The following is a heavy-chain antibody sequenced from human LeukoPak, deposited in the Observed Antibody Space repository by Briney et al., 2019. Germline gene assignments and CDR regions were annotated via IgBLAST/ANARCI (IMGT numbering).Heavy chain of an antibody. V-gene: IGHV4-59*01. CDR1: GGSISDYY. CDR2: IHSSGST. CDR3: ARSASTYSSSWYFDY. D-gene: IGHD6-13*01. J-gene: IGHJ4*02. Sequence: SETLSLTCTVSGGSISDYYWTWIRQPPGKGLEWIAYIHSSGSTNYNPSLKSRVIISVDTSRSQLSLKLSSVTAADTAVYYCARSASTYSSSWYFDYWGQGTLVTVSS.